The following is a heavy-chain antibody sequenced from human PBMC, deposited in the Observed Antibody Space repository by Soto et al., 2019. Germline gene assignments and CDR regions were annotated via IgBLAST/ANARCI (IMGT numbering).Heavy chain of an antibody. D-gene: IGHD2-2*01. CDR3: ASGGIVVVPAAISPGPLYYYYGMDV. CDR1: GGSISSYY. V-gene: IGHV4-59*01. Sequence: SETLSLTCTVSGGSISSYYWSWIRQPPGKGLEWIGYIYYSGSTNCNPSLKSRVTISVDTSKNQFSLKLSSVTAADTAVYYCASGGIVVVPAAISPGPLYYYYGMDVWGQGTTVTVSS. J-gene: IGHJ6*02. CDR2: IYYSGST.